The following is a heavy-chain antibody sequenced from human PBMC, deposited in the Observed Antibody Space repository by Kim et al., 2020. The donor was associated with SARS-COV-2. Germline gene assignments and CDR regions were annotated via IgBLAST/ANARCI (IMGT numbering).Heavy chain of an antibody. CDR1: GGSISSYY. CDR2: IYYSGST. Sequence: SETLSLTCTVSGGSISSYYWSWIRQPPGKGLEWIGYIYYSGSTNYNPSLKGRVTISVDTSKNQFSLKPSSVTAADTAVYYCARGDSSGYYGDWYFDLWGRGSLVTVSS. J-gene: IGHJ2*01. V-gene: IGHV4-59*13. D-gene: IGHD3-22*01. CDR3: ARGDSSGYYGDWYFDL.